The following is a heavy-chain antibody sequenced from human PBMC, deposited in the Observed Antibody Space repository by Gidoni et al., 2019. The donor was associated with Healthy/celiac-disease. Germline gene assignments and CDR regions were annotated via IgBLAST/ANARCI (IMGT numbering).Heavy chain of an antibody. Sequence: EVQLAVAGGGLVKPGGSLRLCAPASDFILSNAWMSWVRQAPGKGLEGVGRIKSKTDGGTTDYAAPVNGRFTISRDDSKNTLYRQMNSLKAEDTAVYYCTTVLSVRSYYYYGMDVWGQGTTVTVSS. CDR1: DFILSNAW. CDR3: TTVLSVRSYYYYGMDV. V-gene: IGHV3-15*01. CDR2: IKSKTDGGTT. J-gene: IGHJ6*02.